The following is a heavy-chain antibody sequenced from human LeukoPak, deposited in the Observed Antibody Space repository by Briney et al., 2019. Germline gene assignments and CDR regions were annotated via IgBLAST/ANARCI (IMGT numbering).Heavy chain of an antibody. J-gene: IGHJ6*03. D-gene: IGHD4-11*01. CDR3: ARGGDSRSYYYYYMDV. V-gene: IGHV4-39*07. Sequence: SETLSLTCTVSGGSISSSSYYWGWIRQPPGKGLEWIGSIYYSGSTYYNPSLKSRVTISVDTSKNQFSLKLSSVTAADTAVYYCARGGDSRSYYYYYMDVWGKGTTVTVSS. CDR2: IYYSGST. CDR1: GGSISSSSYY.